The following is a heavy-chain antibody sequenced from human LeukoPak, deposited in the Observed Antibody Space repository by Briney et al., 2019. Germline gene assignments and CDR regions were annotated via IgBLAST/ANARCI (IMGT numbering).Heavy chain of an antibody. CDR3: ARANSGYVHPVGYYYGMDV. D-gene: IGHD5-12*01. CDR2: LSGSGGST. CDR1: GFTFSTYV. J-gene: IGHJ6*02. V-gene: IGHV3-23*01. Sequence: PGGSLRLSCAASGFTFSTYVMTWVRQAPGKGLEWVSALSGSGGSTFYADSVKGRFTISRDNSNNTLYLQMNSLRAEDTAVYYCARANSGYVHPVGYYYGMDVWGQGTTVTVSS.